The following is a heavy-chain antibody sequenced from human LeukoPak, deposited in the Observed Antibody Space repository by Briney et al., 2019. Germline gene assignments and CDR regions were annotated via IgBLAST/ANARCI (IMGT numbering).Heavy chain of an antibody. J-gene: IGHJ4*02. CDR3: AKLAAAGTAHYYFDY. Sequence: PGASVKVSCKASGYTFTSYHMHWVRQAPGQGLEIMGIINPSGGSTTYARKFQGRVTMTRDTSTSTVYMELSSLRSEDTAVYYCAKLAAAGTAHYYFDYWGQGTLVTVSS. CDR1: GYTFTSYH. V-gene: IGHV1-46*01. D-gene: IGHD6-13*01. CDR2: INPSGGST.